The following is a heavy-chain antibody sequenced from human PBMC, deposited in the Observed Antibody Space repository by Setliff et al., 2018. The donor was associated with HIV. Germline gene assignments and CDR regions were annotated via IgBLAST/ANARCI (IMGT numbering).Heavy chain of an antibody. Sequence: GGSLRLPCAATGFTFSSYVLHWVRRSPGKGLEWVAVMSTGGDIKSYADSVMGRFTISRDNSKNTLFLQMNSLRPEDTATYYCVRDPIEGYPDYFDYWGQGTLVTVSS. D-gene: IGHD1-26*01. V-gene: IGHV3-30-3*01. CDR3: VRDPIEGYPDYFDY. J-gene: IGHJ4*02. CDR2: MSTGGDIK. CDR1: GFTFSSYV.